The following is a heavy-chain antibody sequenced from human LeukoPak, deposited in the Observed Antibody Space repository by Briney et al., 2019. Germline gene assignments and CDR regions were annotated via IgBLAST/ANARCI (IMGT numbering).Heavy chain of an antibody. Sequence: ASVKVSCKASGGTFSSYAISWVRQAPGQGLEWMGWISAYNGNTNSAQKLQGRVTMTTDTSTSTAYMELRSLRSDDTAVYYCARVIRRVTADWEYYYYGMDVWGQGTTVTVSS. CDR3: ARVIRRVTADWEYYYYGMDV. J-gene: IGHJ6*02. D-gene: IGHD1-26*01. CDR1: GGTFSSYA. V-gene: IGHV1-18*01. CDR2: ISAYNGNT.